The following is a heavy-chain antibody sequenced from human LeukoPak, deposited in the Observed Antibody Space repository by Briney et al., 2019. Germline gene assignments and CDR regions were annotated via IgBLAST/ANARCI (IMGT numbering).Heavy chain of an antibody. J-gene: IGHJ4*02. V-gene: IGHV3-9*03. D-gene: IGHD3-16*01. CDR2: ISWNSGSI. CDR3: AKDGGGHWSLDLYPYYFDY. CDR1: GFTFDDYA. Sequence: PGGSLRLSCAASGFTFDDYAMHWVRQAPGKGLEWGSGISWNSGSIGYADSVKGRFTISRDNAKNSLYLQMNSLRAEDMALYYCAKDGGGHWSLDLYPYYFDYWGQGTLVTVSS.